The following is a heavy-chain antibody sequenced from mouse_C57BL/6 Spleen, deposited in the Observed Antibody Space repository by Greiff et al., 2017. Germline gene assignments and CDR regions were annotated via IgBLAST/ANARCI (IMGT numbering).Heavy chain of an antibody. V-gene: IGHV1-64*01. CDR3: ARGSWGPFFDY. CDR1: GYTFTSYW. Sequence: QVQLQQPGAELVKPGASVKLSCKASGYTFTSYWMHWVKQRPGQGLEWIGMIHPNSGSTNYNEKLKSKATLTVDKSSSTAYMQLSSLTSEDSAVYDCARGSWGPFFDYWGQGTTLTVSS. CDR2: IHPNSGST. D-gene: IGHD4-1*01. J-gene: IGHJ2*01.